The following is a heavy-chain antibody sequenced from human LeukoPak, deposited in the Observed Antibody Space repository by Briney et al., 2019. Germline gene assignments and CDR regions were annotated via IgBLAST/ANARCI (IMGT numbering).Heavy chain of an antibody. J-gene: IGHJ3*02. Sequence: GASVKVSCKASGYTFTSYAMHWVRQAPGQRLEWMGWINAGNGNTKYSQKLQGRVTMTTDTSTSTAYMELRSLRSDDTAVYYCARTIAVAAHDAFDIWGQGTMVTVSS. CDR1: GYTFTSYA. CDR3: ARTIAVAAHDAFDI. D-gene: IGHD6-19*01. V-gene: IGHV1-3*01. CDR2: INAGNGNT.